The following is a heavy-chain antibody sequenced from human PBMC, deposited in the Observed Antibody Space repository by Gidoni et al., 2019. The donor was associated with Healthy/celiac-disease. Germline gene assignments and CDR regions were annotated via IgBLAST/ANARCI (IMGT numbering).Heavy chain of an antibody. CDR1: GGSVSSGRYY. J-gene: IGHJ5*02. V-gene: IGHV4-61*01. Sequence: QVQLQESGPGLVKPSETLSLTCPVPGGSVSSGRYYWSWIRQPPGKGLEWIGYFFYSGSTNYNPSLKSRVTISGDTSKNQFSLKLTSVTAADTAVYYCARVVVASDNWFDPWGQGTLVTVSA. D-gene: IGHD2-15*01. CDR3: ARVVVASDNWFDP. CDR2: FFYSGST.